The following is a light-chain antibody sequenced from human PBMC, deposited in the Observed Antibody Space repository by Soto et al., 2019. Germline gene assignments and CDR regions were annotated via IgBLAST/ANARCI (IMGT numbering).Light chain of an antibody. J-gene: IGLJ1*01. CDR3: SSYTSSSTPLYV. Sequence: QSVLTQPASVSGSPGQSSRISCAGGSGEVGGYNYVSWYQQHPGKAPKLMIYEVSNRPSGVSNRFSGSKSGNTASLTISGLQAEDEADYYCSSYTSSSTPLYVFGTGTKVTVL. CDR2: EVS. CDR1: SGEVGGYNY. V-gene: IGLV2-14*01.